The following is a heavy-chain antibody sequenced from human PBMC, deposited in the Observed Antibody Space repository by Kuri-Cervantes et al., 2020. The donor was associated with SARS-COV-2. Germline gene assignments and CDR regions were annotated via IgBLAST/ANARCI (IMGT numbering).Heavy chain of an antibody. CDR1: GFLFSASA. Sequence: GESLKISCEVSGFLFSASAIHWVRQGSGKGLEWVGRVRGKANNYATAYAASVKGRFTISRDDSKNMAYLQMNSLKTEDTAVYYCARGPLRSSSWSVLGAYYYYYMDVWGKGTTVTVSS. J-gene: IGHJ6*03. CDR2: VRGKANNYAT. D-gene: IGHD6-13*01. V-gene: IGHV3-73*01. CDR3: ARGPLRSSSWSVLGAYYYYYMDV.